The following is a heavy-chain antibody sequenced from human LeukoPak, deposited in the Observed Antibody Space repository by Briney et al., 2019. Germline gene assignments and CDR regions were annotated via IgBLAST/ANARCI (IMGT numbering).Heavy chain of an antibody. CDR1: GGSFSSSIYY. Sequence: SETLSLTCTVSGGSFSSSIYYWGWVRQPPGKGLEWIGIFYCSWSTSYTPSLKRRLTISVDTSKNSFSLKLTPVTASDTAVYYCASRNDILTGYVFDFWGQGTLVTVSS. J-gene: IGHJ4*02. V-gene: IGHV4-39*01. CDR2: FYCSWST. CDR3: ASRNDILTGYVFDF. D-gene: IGHD3-9*01.